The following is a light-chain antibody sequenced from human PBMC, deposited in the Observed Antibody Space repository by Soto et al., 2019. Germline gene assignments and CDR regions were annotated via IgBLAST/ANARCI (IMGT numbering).Light chain of an antibody. V-gene: IGLV2-14*01. CDR1: SSDVGAYNY. CDR3: RSYTSSNTLV. J-gene: IGLJ2*01. Sequence: ALTQPASVSGSPGQSITISCTGTSSDVGAYNYVSWYQQHPGKAPKLMIFEVSDRPSGVSNRFSGSKSGNTASLTISVLKAEDEADYYCRSYTSSNTLVFGGGTKVTVL. CDR2: EVS.